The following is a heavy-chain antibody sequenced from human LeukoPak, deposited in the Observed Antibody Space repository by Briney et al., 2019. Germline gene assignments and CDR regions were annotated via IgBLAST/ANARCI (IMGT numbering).Heavy chain of an antibody. J-gene: IGHJ4*02. D-gene: IGHD3-16*01. CDR2: IKSKTDGGKT. Sequence: GGSLRLSCAASGFTFSNAWMSWVRQAPGKGLEWVGRIKSKTDGGKTDYTAPVKGRFTISRDDSKNTLYLRMNSLKTEDTAVYYCALGGDYFDYWGQGTLVTVSS. CDR3: ALGGDYFDY. V-gene: IGHV3-15*01. CDR1: GFTFSNAW.